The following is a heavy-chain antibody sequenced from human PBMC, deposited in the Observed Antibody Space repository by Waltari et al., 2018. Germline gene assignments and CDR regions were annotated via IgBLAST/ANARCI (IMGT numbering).Heavy chain of an antibody. CDR2: INPNSGGT. J-gene: IGHJ3*02. Sequence: HWVRQAPGQGLEWMGRINPNSGGTNYAQKFQGRVTMTRDTSISTAYMELSRLRSDDTAVYYCARAVPAARDAFDIWGQGTMVTVSS. V-gene: IGHV1-2*06. D-gene: IGHD2-2*01. CDR3: ARAVPAARDAFDI.